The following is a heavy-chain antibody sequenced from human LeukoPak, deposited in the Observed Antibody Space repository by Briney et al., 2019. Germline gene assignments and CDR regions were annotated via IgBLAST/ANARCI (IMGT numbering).Heavy chain of an antibody. CDR3: ARDRADGYNYGDYFDN. CDR1: GFTFSSYG. V-gene: IGHV3-30*02. CDR2: IRYDGSNK. D-gene: IGHD5-18*01. Sequence: GGSLRLPCAASGFTFSSYGMHWVRQAPGKGLEWVAFIRYDGSNKYYADSVKGRFTISRDNSKNTLYLQMDSLRAEDTAVYYCARDRADGYNYGDYFDNWGQGTLVTVSS. J-gene: IGHJ4*02.